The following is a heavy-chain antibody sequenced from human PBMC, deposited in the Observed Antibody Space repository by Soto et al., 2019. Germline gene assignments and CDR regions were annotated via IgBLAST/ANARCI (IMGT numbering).Heavy chain of an antibody. D-gene: IGHD1-20*01. CDR2: VSYSGSP. CDR3: ARQYNTEAVFDY. CDR1: GASVSSSHY. V-gene: IGHV4-39*01. J-gene: IGHJ4*02. Sequence: QLQLQESGPGLVKSSETLSLTCSVSGASVSSSHYWGWIRQPPGKGLEWIGSVSYSGSPYYSPSFNSRVSISVAPAKNPFTLRLRSVTATDTAVYVCARQYNTEAVFDYLGPGKLVTVSS.